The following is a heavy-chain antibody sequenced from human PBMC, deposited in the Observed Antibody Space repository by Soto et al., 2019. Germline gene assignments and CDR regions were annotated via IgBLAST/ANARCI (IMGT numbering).Heavy chain of an antibody. V-gene: IGHV3-30-3*01. CDR1: GFTFSSYA. J-gene: IGHJ6*01. D-gene: IGHD5-18*01. CDR3: ARDLTHVDTAMDKYYYYGMDV. CDR2: ISYDGSNK. Sequence: QVQLVESGGGVVQPGRSLRLSCAASGFTFSSYAMHWVRQAPGKGLEWVAVISYDGSNKYYADSVKGRFTISRDNSKNTLYLQMNSLRAEDTAVYYCARDLTHVDTAMDKYYYYGMDVW.